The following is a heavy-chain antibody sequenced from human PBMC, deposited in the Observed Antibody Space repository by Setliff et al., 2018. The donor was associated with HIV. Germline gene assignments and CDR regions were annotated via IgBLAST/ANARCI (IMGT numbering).Heavy chain of an antibody. Sequence: PSETLSLTCTVSGGSISSYYWSWIRQPPGKGLEWIGYIYTSGSTNYNPSLKSRVTISVDASKNQFSLKLSSVTAADTAVYFCARDRHSSGLGSYGPWGPGILVTVSS. CDR3: ARDRHSSGLGSYGP. D-gene: IGHD3-10*01. V-gene: IGHV4-4*09. J-gene: IGHJ5*02. CDR2: IYTSGST. CDR1: GGSISSYY.